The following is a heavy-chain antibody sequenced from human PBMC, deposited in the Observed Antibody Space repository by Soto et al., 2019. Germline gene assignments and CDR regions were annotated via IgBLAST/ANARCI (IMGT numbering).Heavy chain of an antibody. V-gene: IGHV3-53*01. J-gene: IGHJ3*02. D-gene: IGHD3-10*01. CDR1: GFTVSSNY. CDR2: IYSGGST. CDR3: ARDVAGGAFDI. Sequence: EVQLVESGGGLIQPGGSLRLSCAASGFTVSSNYMSWVRQAPGKGLEWVSVIYSGGSTYYADSVKGRFTISRDNSKNTLYLQTNSLRAEETAVYYCARDVAGGAFDIWGQGTMVTVSS.